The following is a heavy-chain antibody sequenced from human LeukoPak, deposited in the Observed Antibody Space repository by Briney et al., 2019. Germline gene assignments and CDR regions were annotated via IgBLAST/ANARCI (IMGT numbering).Heavy chain of an antibody. Sequence: ASVKVSCKASGYTFISYGITWVRQAPGQGLEWMGWISPYTTKTNYAQSLQGRVAMTTDTSTSTAYMELRSLRSDDTAVYYCAREGGVGPTAPPDYYSYQMDVWGKGTTVTVSS. CDR2: ISPYTTKT. CDR1: GYTFISYG. D-gene: IGHD1-26*01. J-gene: IGHJ6*03. V-gene: IGHV1-18*01. CDR3: AREGGVGPTAPPDYYSYQMDV.